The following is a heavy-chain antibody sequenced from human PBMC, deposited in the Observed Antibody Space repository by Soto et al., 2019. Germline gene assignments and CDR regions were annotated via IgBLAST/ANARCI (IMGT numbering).Heavy chain of an antibody. D-gene: IGHD3-16*02. V-gene: IGHV3-23*01. CDR2: ISDSGDRT. J-gene: IGHJ3*01. Sequence: EVQLMESGGGLVQPGGSLRLSCASSGFTLSMSAVHWVRQAPGKGLEWVSYISDSGDRTYYADSVKGRFTISRDRSKNTVSLQMDSLRAEDTAVYYCAKDRGIIVKAGDAFDVWGQGTKVTVSS. CDR1: GFTLSMSA. CDR3: AKDRGIIVKAGDAFDV.